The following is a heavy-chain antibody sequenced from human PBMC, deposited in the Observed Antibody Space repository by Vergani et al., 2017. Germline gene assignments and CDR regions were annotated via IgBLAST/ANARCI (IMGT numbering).Heavy chain of an antibody. Sequence: EVQLVESGGGLVQPGGSVRLSCAASGFTFSSYEMNWVRQAPGKGLEWVSYISSSGSTIYYADSVKGRFTISRDNAKNSLYLQMNSLRAEDTALYYCATPGQYYDFWSGGEWGQGTLVTVSS. CDR1: GFTFSSYE. CDR3: ATPGQYYDFWSGGE. V-gene: IGHV3-48*03. CDR2: ISSSGSTI. D-gene: IGHD3-3*01. J-gene: IGHJ4*02.